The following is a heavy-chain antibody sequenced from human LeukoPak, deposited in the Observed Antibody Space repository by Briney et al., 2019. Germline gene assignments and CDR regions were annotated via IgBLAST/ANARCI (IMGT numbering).Heavy chain of an antibody. Sequence: GASVKVSRKASGYTFTSYDISWVRQAPGQGLEWMGWINPNSGGTKYAQKFQGRVTMTRDTSISTAYMELSRLRSDDTAVYYCATEVTDWGQGTLVTVSS. J-gene: IGHJ4*02. V-gene: IGHV1-2*02. CDR1: GYTFTSYD. CDR3: ATEVTD. D-gene: IGHD5-18*01. CDR2: INPNSGGT.